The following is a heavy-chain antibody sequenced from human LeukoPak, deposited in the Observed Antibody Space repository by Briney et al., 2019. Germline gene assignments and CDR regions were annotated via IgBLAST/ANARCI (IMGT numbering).Heavy chain of an antibody. Sequence: QTGGSLRLSSATARFTFSFYGMHWVRQAPGKGLEWVAFIQYDGSYKFYADSVQGRFSISRDNSKNTLFLQMNSLRTEDTSVYYCAKTSDQLLYSKFDFWGQGTLVTVSS. J-gene: IGHJ4*02. CDR1: RFTFSFYG. V-gene: IGHV3-30*02. CDR3: AKTSDQLLYSKFDF. CDR2: IQYDGSYK. D-gene: IGHD2-2*02.